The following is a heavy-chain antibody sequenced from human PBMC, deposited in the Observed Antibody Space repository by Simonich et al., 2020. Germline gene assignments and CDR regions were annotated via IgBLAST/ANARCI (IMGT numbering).Heavy chain of an antibody. V-gene: IGHV3-30*07. Sequence: QVQLVESGGGVVQPGRSLRLSCAASGFTFSSYAMHWVRQAPGKGRGWGAVISYDGSNKYYADSVKGRFTISRDNSKNTLYLQMNSLRAEDTAVYYCAREGLLLDAFDIWGQGTMVTVSS. CDR3: AREGLLLDAFDI. J-gene: IGHJ3*02. CDR2: ISYDGSNK. D-gene: IGHD2-15*01. CDR1: GFTFSSYA.